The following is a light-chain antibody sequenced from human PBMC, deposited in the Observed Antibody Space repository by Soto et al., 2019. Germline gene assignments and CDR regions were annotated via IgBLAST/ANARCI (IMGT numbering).Light chain of an antibody. J-gene: IGKJ3*01. V-gene: IGKV1-12*01. CDR3: QQAYNFPFT. CDR1: QGISRW. Sequence: DIQMTQSPSSVSASVGDRITITCRASQGISRWLAWYQQKPGRAPKRLIYAASNLQTGVPSRFSGSGSGTDFTLTITSLQAEDFATYHCQQAYNFPFTFGPGTKVDIK. CDR2: AAS.